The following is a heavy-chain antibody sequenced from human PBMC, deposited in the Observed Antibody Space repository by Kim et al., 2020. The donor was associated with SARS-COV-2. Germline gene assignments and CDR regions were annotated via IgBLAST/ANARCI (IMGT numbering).Heavy chain of an antibody. J-gene: IGHJ4*02. CDR3: ARGRGRTTTVTNDY. CDR1: GGSISSSSYY. CDR2: IYYSGST. D-gene: IGHD4-17*01. V-gene: IGHV4-39*01. Sequence: SETLPLTCTVSGGSISSSSYYWGWIRQPPGKGLEWIGSIYYSGSTYYNPSLKSRVTISVDTSKNQFSLKLSSVTAADTAVYYCARGRGRTTTVTNDYWGQGTLVTVSS.